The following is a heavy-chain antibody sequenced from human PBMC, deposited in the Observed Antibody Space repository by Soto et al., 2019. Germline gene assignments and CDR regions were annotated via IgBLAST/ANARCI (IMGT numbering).Heavy chain of an antibody. CDR3: ATRITVFGLLIPPFDP. CDR2: INHTGGT. D-gene: IGHD3-3*01. CDR1: GGSVNGYY. V-gene: IGHV4-34*02. J-gene: IGHJ5*02. Sequence: QVHLQQWGAGLLKPSETLSLTCAVYGGSVNGYYWNWIRQPPGKGLEWIGEINHTGGTHYNPSLKVRGTMSVDTSKNQFSLRLSSVTAADTAIYYCATRITVFGLLIPPFDPWGQGTQVTVSS.